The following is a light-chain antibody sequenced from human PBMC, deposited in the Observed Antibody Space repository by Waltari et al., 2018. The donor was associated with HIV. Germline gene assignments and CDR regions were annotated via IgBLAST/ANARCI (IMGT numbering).Light chain of an antibody. J-gene: IGKJ1*01. Sequence: EILLTQSPATLSLSPGERATLSCRASQSVSSFLAWYQQKPGQAPRLLIYDVSNRATDIPARFSGSGSGTGFTLTISSLEPEDFAVYYCQQSYNWPRGTFGQGTKVEIK. CDR3: QQSYNWPRGT. CDR2: DVS. V-gene: IGKV3-11*01. CDR1: QSVSSF.